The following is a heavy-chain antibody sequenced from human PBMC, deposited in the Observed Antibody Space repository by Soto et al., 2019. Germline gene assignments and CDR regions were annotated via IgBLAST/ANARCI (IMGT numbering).Heavy chain of an antibody. CDR3: ARVRYYDRNFDY. CDR2: IKHDGREK. CDR1: GFIFTDYW. J-gene: IGHJ4*02. V-gene: IGHV3-7*05. D-gene: IGHD3-9*01. Sequence: GSLRLSCAASGFIFTDYWMSWVRQTPGKGLEWVASIKHDGREKYYVDSVKGRFTMSRDNANNLVYLQMNSLRTEDTAVYYCARVRYYDRNFDYWGQGTLVTVSS.